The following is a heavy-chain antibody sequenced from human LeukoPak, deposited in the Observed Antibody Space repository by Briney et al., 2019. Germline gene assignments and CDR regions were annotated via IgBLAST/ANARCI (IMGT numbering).Heavy chain of an antibody. Sequence: SETLSLTCAVYGGSFSGYYWSWIRQPPGKGLEWIGEINHSGSTNYNPSLKSRVTISVDTSKNQFSLKLSSVTAADTAVYYCARAGIAAAGNRWFDPWGQGTLVTVSS. CDR1: GGSFSGYY. CDR3: ARAGIAAAGNRWFDP. V-gene: IGHV4-34*01. D-gene: IGHD6-13*01. J-gene: IGHJ5*02. CDR2: INHSGST.